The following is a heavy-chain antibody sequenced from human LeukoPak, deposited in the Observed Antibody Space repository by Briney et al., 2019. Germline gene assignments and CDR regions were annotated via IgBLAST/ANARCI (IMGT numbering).Heavy chain of an antibody. D-gene: IGHD5-12*01. J-gene: IGHJ3*02. V-gene: IGHV4-34*01. Sequence: PSETLSLTCAVYGGSFSGYYWSWIRQPPGKGLEWIGEISHSGSTNYNPSLKSRVTISVDTSKNQFSLKLSSVTAADTAVYYCARVGGYGYSGYDSDAFDIWGQGTMVTVSS. CDR2: ISHSGST. CDR3: ARVGGYGYSGYDSDAFDI. CDR1: GGSFSGYY.